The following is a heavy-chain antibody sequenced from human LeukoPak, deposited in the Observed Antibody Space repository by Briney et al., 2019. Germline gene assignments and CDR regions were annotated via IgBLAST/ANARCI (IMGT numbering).Heavy chain of an antibody. CDR1: GFTFSSYA. CDR3: AGTIRYYYDSSGYPYFDY. V-gene: IGHV3-23*01. D-gene: IGHD3-22*01. J-gene: IGHJ4*02. CDR2: IIGSGGST. Sequence: PVGSLRLSCAASGFTFSSYAMSCVRQAPGKGLEWVSAIIGSGGSTYYADSVKGRFTISRDNSKNTLYLQMNSLRAEDTAVYYCAGTIRYYYDSSGYPYFDYWGQGTLVTVSS.